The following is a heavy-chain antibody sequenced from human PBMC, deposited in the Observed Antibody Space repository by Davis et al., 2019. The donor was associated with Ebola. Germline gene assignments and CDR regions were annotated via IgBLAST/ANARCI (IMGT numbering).Heavy chain of an antibody. CDR1: GFTFTNYW. CDR3: ARDGLGSLVDWLFGWFDP. Sequence: GESLKISCVASGFTFTNYWMSWVRQAPGKRLEWAANIKQDGSEKYYVDSVKGRFTISRDNSKNTLYLQMNSLRAEDTAVYYCARDGLGSLVDWLFGWFDPWGQGTLVTVSS. J-gene: IGHJ5*02. D-gene: IGHD3-9*01. V-gene: IGHV3-7*01. CDR2: IKQDGSEK.